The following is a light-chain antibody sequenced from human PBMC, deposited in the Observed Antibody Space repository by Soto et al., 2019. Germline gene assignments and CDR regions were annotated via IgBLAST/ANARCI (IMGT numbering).Light chain of an antibody. Sequence: EIVLTQSPGTLSLSPGERATLSCRASQSVRSSYLAWYQQKPGQAPRLLIYGASSRATGIPDRFSGSGSGTDFTLTISRLELEDFAVYYCQQYGSSPLFTFGPGTKVDIK. V-gene: IGKV3-20*01. J-gene: IGKJ3*01. CDR2: GAS. CDR1: QSVRSSY. CDR3: QQYGSSPLFT.